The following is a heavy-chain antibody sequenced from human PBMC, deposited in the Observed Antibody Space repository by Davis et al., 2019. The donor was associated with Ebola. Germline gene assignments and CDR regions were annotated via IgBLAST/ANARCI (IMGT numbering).Heavy chain of an antibody. D-gene: IGHD2-2*01. V-gene: IGHV3-66*02. Sequence: PGGSLRLSCAASGFTVSSNYMSWVRQAPGKGLEWVSLIYSGGSTYYADSVKGRFTISRDNSKNTLYLQMNSLRPEDTATYYCAKRPDVVLPDVSFYYYGMDVWGKGTTVTVSS. CDR3: AKRPDVVLPDVSFYYYGMDV. CDR2: IYSGGST. CDR1: GFTVSSNY. J-gene: IGHJ6*04.